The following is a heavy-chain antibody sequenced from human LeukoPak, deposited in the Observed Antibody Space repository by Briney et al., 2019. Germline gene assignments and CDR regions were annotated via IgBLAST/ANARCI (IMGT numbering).Heavy chain of an antibody. V-gene: IGHV4-39*01. D-gene: IGHD3-16*02. CDR1: GGSISSGDYY. Sequence: KPSETLSLTCTVSGGSISSGDYYWSWIRQPPGKGLEWIGNIYYSGSTYYNPSLKSRVTISVDTSRNHFSLRLSSVTAADTAVYYCARRLSGYTFDYWGQGTLVTVSS. CDR3: ARRLSGYTFDY. CDR2: IYYSGST. J-gene: IGHJ4*02.